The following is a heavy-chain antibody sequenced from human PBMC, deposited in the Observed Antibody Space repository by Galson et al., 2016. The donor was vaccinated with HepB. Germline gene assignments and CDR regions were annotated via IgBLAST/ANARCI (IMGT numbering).Heavy chain of an antibody. CDR2: ISAHSGNT. CDR3: ARDRDAALDY. V-gene: IGHV1-18*01. Sequence: SVKVSCKASGYTFTNNGISWVRQAPGQGLEWMGWISAHSGNTNYAQKFQGRLTLTKDTCASTVYMELRSLRFDDTAMYYCARDRDAALDYWGQGALVTVSS. CDR1: GYTFTNNG. J-gene: IGHJ4*02. D-gene: IGHD6-13*01.